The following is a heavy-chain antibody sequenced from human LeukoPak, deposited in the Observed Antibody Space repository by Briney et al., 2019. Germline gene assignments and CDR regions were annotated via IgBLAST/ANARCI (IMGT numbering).Heavy chain of an antibody. J-gene: IGHJ5*02. V-gene: IGHV3-20*04. CDR2: INWNGGST. Sequence: GGSLRLSCAASGFTFDVHGMSWVRQAPGKGLEWVSGINWNGGSTGYADSVKGRFTISRDNAKNSLYLQMNSLRAEDTALYYCARTSKGYCSSTSCYTDRFDPWGQGTLVTVSS. CDR3: ARTSKGYCSSTSCYTDRFDP. CDR1: GFTFDVHG. D-gene: IGHD2-2*02.